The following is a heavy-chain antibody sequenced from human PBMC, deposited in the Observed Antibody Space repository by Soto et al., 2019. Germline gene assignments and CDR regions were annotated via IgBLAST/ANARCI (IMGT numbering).Heavy chain of an antibody. J-gene: IGHJ5*02. CDR1: GYTLTELS. V-gene: IGHV1-24*01. CDR3: ETGSNSAFFGVNWFDP. D-gene: IGHD3-10*01. Sequence: ASVKFSCQVSGYTLTELSMHWLRQAPRKGLEWMGGFDPEDGETIYSQKFQGRVTMTEDTSTDTAYMEMSSLRSEDTDVYYCETGSNSAFFGVNWFDPWGQGPLVPVSS. CDR2: FDPEDGET.